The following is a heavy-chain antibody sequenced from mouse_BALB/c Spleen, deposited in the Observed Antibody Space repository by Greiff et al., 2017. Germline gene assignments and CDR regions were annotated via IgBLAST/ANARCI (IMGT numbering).Heavy chain of an antibody. D-gene: IGHD2-1*01. CDR1: GFSLTSYG. Sequence: QVQLKESGPSLVQPSQSLSITCTVSGFSLTSYGVHWVRQSPGKGLEWLGVIWRGGSTDYNAAFMSRLSITKDNSKSQVFFKMNSLQADDTAIYYCANYGNYDYAMDYWGQGTSVTVSS. V-gene: IGHV2-5-1*01. J-gene: IGHJ4*01. CDR2: IWRGGST. CDR3: ANYGNYDYAMDY.